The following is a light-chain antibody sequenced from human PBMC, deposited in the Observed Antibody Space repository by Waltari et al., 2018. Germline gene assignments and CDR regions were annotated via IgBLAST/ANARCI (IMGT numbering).Light chain of an antibody. V-gene: IGKV4-1*01. CDR2: WAS. Sequence: DIVMTQSPDSLSVSLGEEATINCKSSQSVLYTTNYHNYLAWYQQKPGQPPKLLLYWASTRESGVPDRFSGSGSGTDFTLSISTLQAEDVAVYYCQQYYSAPYTFGQGTRLEIK. CDR1: QSVLYTTNYHNY. CDR3: QQYYSAPYT. J-gene: IGKJ2*01.